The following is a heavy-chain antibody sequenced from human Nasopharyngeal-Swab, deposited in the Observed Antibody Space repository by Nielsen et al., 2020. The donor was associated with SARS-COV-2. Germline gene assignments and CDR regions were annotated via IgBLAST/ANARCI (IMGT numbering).Heavy chain of an antibody. Sequence: ASVKVSCKASGYTFTSYAMNWVRQAPGQGLEWMGIINPSGGSTSYAQKFQGRVTMTRDTSTSTVYMELSSLRSEDTAVYYCARDPYCSSTSCYPRVYYYYMDVWGKGTTVTVSS. CDR1: GYTFTSYA. CDR3: ARDPYCSSTSCYPRVYYYYMDV. CDR2: INPSGGST. D-gene: IGHD2-2*01. J-gene: IGHJ6*03. V-gene: IGHV1-46*01.